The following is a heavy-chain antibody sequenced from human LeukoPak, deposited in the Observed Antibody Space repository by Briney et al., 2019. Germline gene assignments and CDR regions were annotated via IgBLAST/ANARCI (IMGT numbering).Heavy chain of an antibody. J-gene: IGHJ4*02. CDR2: ISSSSSYI. D-gene: IGHD3-22*01. CDR3: ARDDGIVVVTFDY. V-gene: IGHV3-21*01. CDR1: GFTFSGYA. Sequence: GGSLRLSCAASGFTFSGYAMSWVRQAPGKGLEWVSSISSSSSYIYYADSVKGRFTISRDNAKNSLYLQMNSLRAEDTAVYYCARDDGIVVVTFDYWGQGTLVTVSS.